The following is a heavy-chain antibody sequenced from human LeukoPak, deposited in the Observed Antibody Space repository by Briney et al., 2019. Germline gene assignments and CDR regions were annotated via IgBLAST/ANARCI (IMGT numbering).Heavy chain of an antibody. CDR1: GFTFSSYA. Sequence: PGGSLRLSCAASGFTFSSYAMSWVRQAPGKGLEWVSAISGSGGSTYYADSVKGRFTISRDNSKNTLYLQMNSLGVDDTAIYYCAFSRNGMSLSYFDYWGQGTLVTVSS. V-gene: IGHV3-23*01. CDR3: AFSRNGMSLSYFDY. J-gene: IGHJ4*02. CDR2: ISGSGGST. D-gene: IGHD1-1*01.